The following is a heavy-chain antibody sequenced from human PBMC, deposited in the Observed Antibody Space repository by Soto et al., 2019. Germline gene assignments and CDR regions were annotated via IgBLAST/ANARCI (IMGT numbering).Heavy chain of an antibody. CDR1: GNTFTSND. CDR2: VSAHNANT. Sequence: ASVKVSCKASGNTFTSNDFAWVRQAPGQGLEWLGWVSAHNANTNYAHKFQGRVTMTTDTLTTTAYMELRNLRSDDTAVYYCARDDILIGYSAWGQGTLVTVSS. CDR3: ARDDILIGYSA. D-gene: IGHD3-9*01. V-gene: IGHV1-18*04. J-gene: IGHJ5*02.